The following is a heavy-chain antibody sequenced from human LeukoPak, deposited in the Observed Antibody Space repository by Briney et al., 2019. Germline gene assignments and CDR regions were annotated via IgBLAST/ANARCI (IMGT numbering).Heavy chain of an antibody. V-gene: IGHV4-59*12. CDR2: IYYTGTT. CDR1: GGSISSYY. J-gene: IGHJ4*02. CDR3: ARDSGYGSGSEGTF. Sequence: SETLSLTCTVSGGSISSYYWSWIRQPPGKGLECIGSIYYTGTTYYNPSLESRVTISIDTSKSQFSLELRSATAADTAVYYCARDSGYGSGSEGTFWGQGVRVTVAS. D-gene: IGHD3-10*01.